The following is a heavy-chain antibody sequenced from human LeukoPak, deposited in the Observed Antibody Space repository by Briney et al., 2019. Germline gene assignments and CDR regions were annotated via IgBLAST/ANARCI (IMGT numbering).Heavy chain of an antibody. D-gene: IGHD5-18*01. Sequence: SETLSLTCAVYGFSFSGYYWNWIRQPPGKGLEWIGKINHSGGTNYNPSLKSRVAISVDTSMNQFSLKLSSVTAAGTAVYFCATVDTAMVTRYWGQGTLVTVSS. CDR3: ATVDTAMVTRY. CDR1: GFSFSGYY. V-gene: IGHV4-34*01. CDR2: INHSGGT. J-gene: IGHJ4*02.